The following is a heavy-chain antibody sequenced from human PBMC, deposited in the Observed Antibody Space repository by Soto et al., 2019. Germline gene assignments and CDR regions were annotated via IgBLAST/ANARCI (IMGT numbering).Heavy chain of an antibody. Sequence: QVQLVESGGGVVQPGRSLRLSCAASGFTFSSYGMHWVRQAPGKGLEWVAVISYDGSNKYYADSVKGRFTISRDNSKNTLYLQMNSLRAEDTAVYYCAKAPGYSYGYIMVGYFDYWGQGTLVTVSS. D-gene: IGHD5-18*01. J-gene: IGHJ4*02. CDR2: ISYDGSNK. CDR1: GFTFSSYG. V-gene: IGHV3-30*18. CDR3: AKAPGYSYGYIMVGYFDY.